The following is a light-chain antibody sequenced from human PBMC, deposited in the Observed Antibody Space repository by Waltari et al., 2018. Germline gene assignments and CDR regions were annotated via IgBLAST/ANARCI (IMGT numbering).Light chain of an antibody. CDR2: DTS. Sequence: EVVLTQSPVTLSLSAGDRASLSCRASESVYKYLAWYQPRPGQPPRLLNYDTSNRAAGVPGRFSGSGYGTDFTLTITSLEAEDFAVYFCQQGSILPLTFGGGTRVEIK. V-gene: IGKV3-11*01. J-gene: IGKJ4*01. CDR1: ESVYKY. CDR3: QQGSILPLT.